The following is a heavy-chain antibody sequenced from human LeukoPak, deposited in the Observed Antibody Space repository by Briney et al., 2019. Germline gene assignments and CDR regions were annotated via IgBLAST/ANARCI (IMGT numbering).Heavy chain of an antibody. V-gene: IGHV4-61*02. J-gene: IGHJ6*03. CDR1: GGSISSGSYY. CDR2: IYTSGST. Sequence: PSETLSLTCTVSGGSISSGSYYWSWIRQPAGKGLEWIGRIYTSGSTNYNPSLKSRVTISVDTSKNQFSLKLSSVTAADTAVYYCARGAVAATRAGGYYYMDVWGKGTTVTVSS. D-gene: IGHD6-19*01. CDR3: ARGAVAATRAGGYYYMDV.